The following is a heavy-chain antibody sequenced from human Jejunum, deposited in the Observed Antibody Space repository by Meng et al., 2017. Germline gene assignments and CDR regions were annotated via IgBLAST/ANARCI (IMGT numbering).Heavy chain of an antibody. CDR1: GFPFGDYA. V-gene: IGHV3-49*03. J-gene: IGHJ4*02. D-gene: IGHD6-13*01. CDR3: TRFSSISGSRVLYMDY. Sequence: SLMIPCTGSGFPFGDYALSWFRQAPGKGLEWVGLIRNKDYGGTTAYAASVQGRFTISRDESKSAAYLQIDSLTTEDTAIYYCTRFSSISGSRVLYMDYWGQGTMVTVSS. CDR2: IRNKDYGGTT.